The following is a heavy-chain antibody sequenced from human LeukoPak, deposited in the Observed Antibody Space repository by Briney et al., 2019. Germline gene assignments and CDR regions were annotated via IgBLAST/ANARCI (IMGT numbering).Heavy chain of an antibody. CDR3: ARFRLAADPRVVAFDI. V-gene: IGHV4-59*12. J-gene: IGHJ3*02. CDR2: IYYTGNT. D-gene: IGHD6-13*01. Sequence: PSETLSLTCTVSGGSINNYSWSWIRQPPGKGLEWIGYIYYTGNTNYNPSLKSRVTISLGTSKGQFSLKLSSVTAADTAVYYCARFRLAADPRVVAFDIWGKGTMVAVS. CDR1: GGSINNYS.